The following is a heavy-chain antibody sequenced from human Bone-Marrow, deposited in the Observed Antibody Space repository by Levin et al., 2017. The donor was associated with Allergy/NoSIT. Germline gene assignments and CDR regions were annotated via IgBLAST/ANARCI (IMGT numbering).Heavy chain of an antibody. CDR3: ARGTSTSWSV. V-gene: IGHV3-11*05. J-gene: IGHJ4*02. Sequence: GGSLRLSCAPSGFTFSNYYMSWIRQAPGKGLEWVSYITSSGSSTNYADSVRGRFTISRDNAKNSLDLDMNSLRAEDTAIYYCARGTSTSWSVWGQGTLVTVS. CDR1: GFTFSNYY. CDR2: ITSSGSST. D-gene: IGHD2-2*01.